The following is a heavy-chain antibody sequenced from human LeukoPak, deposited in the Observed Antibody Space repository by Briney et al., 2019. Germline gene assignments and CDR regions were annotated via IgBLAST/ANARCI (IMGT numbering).Heavy chain of an antibody. V-gene: IGHV4-39*02. Sequence: SETLSLTCTVSGGSISSSSYYWDWIRQPPGKGLEWIGSIYYSGSTYYNPSLKSRVTISVDTSKNQFSLKLSSVTAADTAVYYRARERWELLFQYMDYSAQGTLVTVSS. CDR1: GGSISSSSYY. D-gene: IGHD1-26*01. CDR2: IYYSGST. CDR3: ARERWELLFQYMDY. J-gene: IGHJ4*02.